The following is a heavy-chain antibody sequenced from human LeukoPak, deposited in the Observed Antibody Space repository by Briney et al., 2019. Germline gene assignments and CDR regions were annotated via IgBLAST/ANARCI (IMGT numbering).Heavy chain of an antibody. CDR1: GGSITSSSYY. Sequence: SETLSLTCTVSGGSITSSSYYWGWIRQPPGKGLEWIGSIYYSGNTYYNPSLKSRVTISVDTSKNQFSLRLSSVTAADTAVYYCARQRGQQLVFRRHNWFDPWGQGTLVTVSS. D-gene: IGHD6-13*01. J-gene: IGHJ5*02. V-gene: IGHV4-39*07. CDR2: IYYSGNT. CDR3: ARQRGQQLVFRRHNWFDP.